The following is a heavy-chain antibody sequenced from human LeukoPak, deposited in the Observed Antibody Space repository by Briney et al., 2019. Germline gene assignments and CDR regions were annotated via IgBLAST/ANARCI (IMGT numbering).Heavy chain of an antibody. D-gene: IGHD3-3*01. CDR3: ARGEMYYDFWSGYFDY. Sequence: PGGSLRLSCAASGFTFSSYAMHWVRQAPGKGLEWVAVISYDGSNKYYADSVKGRFTISRDNSKNTLYLQMNSLRAEDTAVYYCARGEMYYDFWSGYFDYWGQGTLVTVSS. CDR1: GFTFSSYA. CDR2: ISYDGSNK. V-gene: IGHV3-30-3*01. J-gene: IGHJ4*02.